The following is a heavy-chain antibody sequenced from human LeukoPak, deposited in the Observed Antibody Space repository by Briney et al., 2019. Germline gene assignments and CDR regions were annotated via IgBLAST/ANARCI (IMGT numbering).Heavy chain of an antibody. D-gene: IGHD3-10*01. CDR1: GFTFSSYA. V-gene: IGHV3-30-3*01. CDR3: ARDALPYGSGSWYYFDY. Sequence: GGSLRLSCAASGFTFSSYAMHWVRQAPGKGLEWVAVISYDGSNKYYADSVKGRFTISRDNSKNTLYLQMNSLRAEDTAVYYCARDALPYGSGSWYYFDYWGQGTLVTVSS. CDR2: ISYDGSNK. J-gene: IGHJ4*02.